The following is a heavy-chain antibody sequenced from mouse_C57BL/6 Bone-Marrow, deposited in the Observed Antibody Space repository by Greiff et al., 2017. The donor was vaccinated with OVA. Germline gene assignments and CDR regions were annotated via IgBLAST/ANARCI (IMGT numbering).Heavy chain of an antibody. CDR1: GYAFSSYW. J-gene: IGHJ2*01. CDR2: IYPGDGDT. Sequence: VQGVESGAELVKPGASVKISCKASGYAFSSYWMNWVKQRPGKGLEWIGQIYPGDGDTNYNGKFKGKATLTADKSSSTAYMQLSSLTSEDSAVYFCARGNYSNWYYFDYWGQGTTLTVSS. D-gene: IGHD2-5*01. CDR3: ARGNYSNWYYFDY. V-gene: IGHV1-80*01.